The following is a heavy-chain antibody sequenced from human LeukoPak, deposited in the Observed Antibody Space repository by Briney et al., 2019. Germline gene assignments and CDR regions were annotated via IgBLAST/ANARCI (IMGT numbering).Heavy chain of an antibody. CDR2: IYYSGST. V-gene: IGHV4-31*03. CDR1: GYSISSGYY. Sequence: SETLSLTCTVSGYSISSGYYWGWIRKHPGKGLECIGYIYYSGSTYYNPSLKSRVTISVDTSKNQFSLKLSSVTAADTAVYYCAREAITMVRGVIVNYYGMDVWGQGTPVTVSS. D-gene: IGHD3-10*01. CDR3: AREAITMVRGVIVNYYGMDV. J-gene: IGHJ6*02.